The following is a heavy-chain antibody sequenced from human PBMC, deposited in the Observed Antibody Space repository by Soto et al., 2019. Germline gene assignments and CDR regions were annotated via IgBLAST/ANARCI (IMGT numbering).Heavy chain of an antibody. V-gene: IGHV4-31*03. CDR2: ISYSGTT. D-gene: IGHD1-26*01. CDR3: ARDRRDAGTADYYYYYGMDF. Sequence: QVQLQESGPGLVKPAETMTLTCTVSDGPIFAGGYYWTWIRQVPGKGLDWIGYISYSGTTYFNPSLRSRLSISLDTSKNQFSLKLTSVTAADTAVYYCARDRRDAGTADYYYYYGMDFWGQGTTVTVSS. J-gene: IGHJ6*02. CDR1: DGPIFAGGYY.